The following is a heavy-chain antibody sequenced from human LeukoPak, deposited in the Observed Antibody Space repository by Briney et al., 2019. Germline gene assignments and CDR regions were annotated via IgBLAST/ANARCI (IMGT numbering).Heavy chain of an antibody. Sequence: SETLSLTCAVYGGSFSGYYWSWIRQPPGKGLEWIGEINHSGSTNYNPYLKSRVTISVDTSKNQFSLKLSSVTAADTAVYYCARRYGSGELSPFDPWGQGTLVTVSS. CDR3: ARRYGSGELSPFDP. CDR2: INHSGST. V-gene: IGHV4-34*01. J-gene: IGHJ5*02. D-gene: IGHD3-16*02. CDR1: GGSFSGYY.